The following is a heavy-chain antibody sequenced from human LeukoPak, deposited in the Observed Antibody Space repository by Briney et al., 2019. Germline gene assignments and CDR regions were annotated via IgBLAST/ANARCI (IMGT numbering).Heavy chain of an antibody. CDR2: IYYSGST. V-gene: IGHV4-30-4*01. Sequence: SEPLSLTCTVSGGSISSGGYYWSWIRQPPGKGLEWIGYIYYSGSTYYNPSLKSRVTISVDTSKNQFSLKLSSVTAADTAVYYCASSLYGYYSDYWGQGTLVTVSS. D-gene: IGHD5-18*01. J-gene: IGHJ4*02. CDR3: ASSLYGYYSDY. CDR1: GGSISSGGYY.